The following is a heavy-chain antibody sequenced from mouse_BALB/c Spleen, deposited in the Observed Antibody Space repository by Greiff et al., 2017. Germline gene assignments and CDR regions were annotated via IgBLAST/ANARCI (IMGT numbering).Heavy chain of an antibody. CDR3: SARRYDERDY. D-gene: IGHD2-14*01. J-gene: IGHJ4*01. Sequence: VQLQQSGAELVRSGASVKLSCTASGFNIKDYYMHWVKQRPEQGLEWIGWIDPENGDTEYAPKFQGKATMTADTSSNTAYLQLSSLTSEDAAVYYCSARRYDERDYWGQGTSGTVSS. V-gene: IGHV14-4*02. CDR1: GFNIKDYY. CDR2: IDPENGDT.